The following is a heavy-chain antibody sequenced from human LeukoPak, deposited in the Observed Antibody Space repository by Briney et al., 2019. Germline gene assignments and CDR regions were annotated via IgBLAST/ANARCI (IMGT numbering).Heavy chain of an antibody. CDR2: ISSSSTI. Sequence: GGSLRLSCAASGFTFSSYSMNWVRQAPGKGLEWVSYISSSSTIYYADSVKGRFTISRDNAKNSLYLQMNSLRDEDTAVYYCARDLDYGDFDYWGQGTLVTVSS. D-gene: IGHD4-17*01. CDR3: ARDLDYGDFDY. J-gene: IGHJ4*02. CDR1: GFTFSSYS. V-gene: IGHV3-48*02.